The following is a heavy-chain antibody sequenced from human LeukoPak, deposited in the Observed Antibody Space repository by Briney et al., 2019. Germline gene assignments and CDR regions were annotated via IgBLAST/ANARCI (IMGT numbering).Heavy chain of an antibody. Sequence: SVKVSCKASGGTFSSYAISWVRQAPGQGLEWMGRIIPILGIANYAQKFQGRVTITADKSTSTAYMELSSLRSEDTAVYYCARESQDIVVVPAAIPGNDAFDIWGQGTMVTVSS. J-gene: IGHJ3*02. CDR2: IIPILGIA. D-gene: IGHD2-2*02. V-gene: IGHV1-69*04. CDR1: GGTFSSYA. CDR3: ARESQDIVVVPAAIPGNDAFDI.